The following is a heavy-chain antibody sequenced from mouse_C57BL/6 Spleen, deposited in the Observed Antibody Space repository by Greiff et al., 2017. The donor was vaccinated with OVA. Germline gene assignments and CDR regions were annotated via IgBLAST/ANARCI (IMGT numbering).Heavy chain of an antibody. J-gene: IGHJ4*01. V-gene: IGHV5-12*01. Sequence: EVPGVESGGGLVQPGGSLKLSCAASGFTFSDYYMYWVRQTPEKRLEWVAYISNGGGSTYSPDPVKGRFSLAREKAKNTLYLQMSRLKSEDTAMDYCARRYYDKENAMDYWGQGTSVTVSS. CDR1: GFTFSDYY. CDR2: ISNGGGST. CDR3: ARRYYDKENAMDY. D-gene: IGHD2-4*01.